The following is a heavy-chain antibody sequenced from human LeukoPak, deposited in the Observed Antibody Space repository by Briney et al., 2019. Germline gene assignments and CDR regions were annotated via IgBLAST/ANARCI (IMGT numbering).Heavy chain of an antibody. J-gene: IGHJ4*02. D-gene: IGHD3-10*01. CDR1: GYSFDTHW. CDR2: IDPDDSDI. CDR3: ARGKREFPGSGSYSTHFEY. V-gene: IGHV5-51*01. Sequence: GESLKISCEGSGYSFDTHWIGWVRQMPGKGLEWMGIIDPDDSDIRYSSSFQGQVTISADKSIRTAYLHWSRLKASDTAMYYCARGKREFPGSGSYSTHFEYWGQGTLVTVSS.